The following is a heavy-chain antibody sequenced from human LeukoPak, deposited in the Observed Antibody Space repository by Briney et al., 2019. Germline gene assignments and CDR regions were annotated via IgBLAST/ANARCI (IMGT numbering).Heavy chain of an antibody. V-gene: IGHV1-46*01. D-gene: IGHD4-17*01. CDR2: INPRGGST. CDR1: GYTFTSYY. Sequence: ASVKVSCKASGYTFTSYYMHWVRQAPGQGLEWMGIINPRGGSTSYAQKFQGRVTMTRDASTSTAYMELSSLRSEDTAVYYCAREPLYGDSELAYYYYYMDVWGKGTTVTVSS. CDR3: AREPLYGDSELAYYYYYMDV. J-gene: IGHJ6*03.